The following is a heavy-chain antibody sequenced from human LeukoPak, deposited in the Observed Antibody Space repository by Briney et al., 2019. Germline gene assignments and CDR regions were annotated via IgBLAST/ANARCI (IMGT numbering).Heavy chain of an antibody. Sequence: ASVKVSCKASGGTFSSYAISWVRQAPGHGLEWMGWSNPNSGGTNYAQKFQGRVTMTRDTSISTAYMELSRLRSDDTAVYYCARDHSNYIPFDYWGQGTLVTVSS. D-gene: IGHD4-11*01. CDR3: ARDHSNYIPFDY. CDR1: GGTFSSYA. CDR2: SNPNSGGT. J-gene: IGHJ4*02. V-gene: IGHV1-2*02.